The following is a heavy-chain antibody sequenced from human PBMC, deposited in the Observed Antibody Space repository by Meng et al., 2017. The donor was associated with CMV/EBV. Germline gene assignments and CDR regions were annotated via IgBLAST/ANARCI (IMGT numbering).Heavy chain of an antibody. CDR1: GGTFSSYA. Sequence: SVKVSCKASGGTFSSYAISWVRQAPGQGLEWMGGIIPILGIANYAQKFQGRVTITVDKSTSTAYMELSSLRSEDTAVYYCARGGLPAAPDYYGMDVWGQGTTVTVS. D-gene: IGHD2-2*01. J-gene: IGHJ6*02. CDR3: ARGGLPAAPDYYGMDV. V-gene: IGHV1-69*10. CDR2: IIPILGIA.